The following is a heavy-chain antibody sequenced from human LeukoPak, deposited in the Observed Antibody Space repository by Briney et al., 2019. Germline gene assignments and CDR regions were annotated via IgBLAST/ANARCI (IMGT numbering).Heavy chain of an antibody. Sequence: GGSLRLSCVASGFTFTTYGMNWVRQAPGKGLEWVSGITGSGDRTYYADSVKGRFTIYRDNSKNTLYLQMNSLRAEDTAVYYCARGTLNIPGEHGAFDYWGQGTLVTVSS. CDR3: ARGTLNIPGEHGAFDY. V-gene: IGHV3-23*01. CDR2: ITGSGDRT. D-gene: IGHD1-14*01. CDR1: GFTFTTYG. J-gene: IGHJ4*02.